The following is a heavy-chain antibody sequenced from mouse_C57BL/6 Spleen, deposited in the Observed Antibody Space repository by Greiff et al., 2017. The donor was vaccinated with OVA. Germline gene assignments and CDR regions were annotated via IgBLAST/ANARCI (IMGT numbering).Heavy chain of an antibody. D-gene: IGHD1-1*01. V-gene: IGHV1-39*01. CDR1: GYSFTDYN. Sequence: VHVKQSGPELVKPGASVKISCKASGYSFTDYNMNWVKQSNGKSLEWIGVINPNYGTTSYNQKFKGKATLTVDQSSSTAYMQLNSLTSEDSAVYYCARVGTTVNYYFDYWGQGTTLTVSS. J-gene: IGHJ2*01. CDR2: INPNYGTT. CDR3: ARVGTTVNYYFDY.